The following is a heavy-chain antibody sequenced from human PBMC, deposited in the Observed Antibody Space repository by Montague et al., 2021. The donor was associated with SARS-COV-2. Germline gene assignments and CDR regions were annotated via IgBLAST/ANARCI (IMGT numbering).Heavy chain of an antibody. CDR1: GGSFTSGCYS. Sequence: SETLSLTCAVSGGSFTSGCYSWVWIRQPPGKGLEWIGNIHYSGSSSYNPSLQIRVTISIDTSKNHFSLRVNSVTAADSAVYFCARRPGGYYYYFWSGGFDIWGQGTMVTVS. CDR2: IHYSGSS. V-gene: IGHV4-39*01. J-gene: IGHJ3*02. D-gene: IGHD3-3*01. CDR3: ARRPGGYYYYFWSGGFDI.